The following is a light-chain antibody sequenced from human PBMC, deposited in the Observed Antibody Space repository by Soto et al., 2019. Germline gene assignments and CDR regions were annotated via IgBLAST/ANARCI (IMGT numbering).Light chain of an antibody. V-gene: IGKV4-1*01. CDR1: QSVLYSSNNQNY. CDR3: QQYYSTPLS. CDR2: WAS. J-gene: IGKJ4*01. Sequence: DIVMTQSPDPLAVSLGERATINCKSSQSVLYSSNNQNYLAWYQQKPGQPPKLLIYWASTRESGVPDRFSGSGSGTDFTLTISSLQAEDVAVYYCQQYYSTPLSFGGGTKVDIK.